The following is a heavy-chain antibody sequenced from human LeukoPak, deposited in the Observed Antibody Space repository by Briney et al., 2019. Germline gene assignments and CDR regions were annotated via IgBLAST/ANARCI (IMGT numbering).Heavy chain of an antibody. CDR2: ISGSGGST. D-gene: IGHD3-16*02. Sequence: PGGSLRLSCAASGFTFSSYAMGWVRQAPGKGLEWVSAISGSGGSTYYADSVKGRFTISRDNSKNTLYLQMNSLRAEDTAVYYCAKGGTFGGVIDFDYWGQGTLVTVSS. CDR1: GFTFSSYA. CDR3: AKGGTFGGVIDFDY. J-gene: IGHJ4*02. V-gene: IGHV3-23*01.